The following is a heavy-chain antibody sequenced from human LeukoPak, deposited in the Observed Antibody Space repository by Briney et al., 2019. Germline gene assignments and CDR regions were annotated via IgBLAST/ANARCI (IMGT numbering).Heavy chain of an antibody. CDR1: GGSVSSGSYY. CDR2: IYYSGST. J-gene: IGHJ4*02. V-gene: IGHV4-61*01. Sequence: SETLSLTCTVSGGSVSSGSYYWSWIRQPPGKGLEWIGYIYYSGSTNNNPSLKSRVTISVDTSKNQFSLKLSSVAAADTAVYYCARSTGSQLLWFGEFDYWGQGTLVTVSS. CDR3: ARSTGSQLLWFGEFDY. D-gene: IGHD3-10*01.